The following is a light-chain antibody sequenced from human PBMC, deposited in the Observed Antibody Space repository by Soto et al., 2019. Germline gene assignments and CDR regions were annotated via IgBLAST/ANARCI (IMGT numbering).Light chain of an antibody. CDR2: GAS. J-gene: IGKJ1*01. CDR1: QSVSSK. Sequence: EIVMTQSPATLSVSPGERATLSCRASQSVSSKLAWYQQKPGQAPRLLIYGASTRATGIPARFSGSGSGTEFTLTISSLQSEDFAVYYCQQYNNWRETFGQGTKVEIK. CDR3: QQYNNWRET. V-gene: IGKV3-15*01.